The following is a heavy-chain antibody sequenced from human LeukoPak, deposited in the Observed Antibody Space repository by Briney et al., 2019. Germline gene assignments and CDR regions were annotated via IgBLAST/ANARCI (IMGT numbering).Heavy chain of an antibody. J-gene: IGHJ4*02. Sequence: ASVKVSFTASGYTFTSYYMPWVRHAPGQGLEWMGIINPSGGSTSYAQKFQGRVTMTRHTSTSTVYMELSSLRSEDTAVYYCARDQVATIEWVFDYSGQENLVTVSS. V-gene: IGHV1-46*01. CDR2: INPSGGST. CDR1: GYTFTSYY. D-gene: IGHD5-12*01. CDR3: ARDQVATIEWVFDY.